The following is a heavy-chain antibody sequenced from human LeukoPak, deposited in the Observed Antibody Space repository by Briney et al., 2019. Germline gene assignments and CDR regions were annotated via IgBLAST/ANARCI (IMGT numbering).Heavy chain of an antibody. CDR1: GGSFSGYY. J-gene: IGHJ5*02. D-gene: IGHD4-17*01. V-gene: IGHV4-34*01. CDR2: INHSGST. CDR3: AREGDYDWFDP. Sequence: SSETLSLTCAVYGGSFSGYYWSWIRQPPGKGLEWIGEINHSGSTNYNPSLKSRVTISVDTSKNQFSLKLSSVTAADTAVYYCAREGDYDWFDPWGQGTLVTVSS.